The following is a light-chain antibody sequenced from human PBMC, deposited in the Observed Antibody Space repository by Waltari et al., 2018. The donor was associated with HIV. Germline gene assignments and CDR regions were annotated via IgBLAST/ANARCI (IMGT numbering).Light chain of an antibody. J-gene: IGLJ3*02. V-gene: IGLV3-19*01. CDR3: NSRDDIDHWF. CDR1: SVRTYY. Sequence: SSELTQDPAVSVALGQTVRITCQGDSVRTYYASWYQQKPGQAPVLVFYGTNNRPSGIPDRFSGSTSGDTASLTITGAQAEDEADYYCNSRDDIDHWFFGAGTKVTVL. CDR2: GTN.